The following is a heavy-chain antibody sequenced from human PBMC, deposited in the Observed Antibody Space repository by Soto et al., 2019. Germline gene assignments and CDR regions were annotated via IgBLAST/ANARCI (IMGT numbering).Heavy chain of an antibody. Sequence: EVQLLESGGGLVQPGGSLRLSCAASGFTFSSYAMSWVRQAPGKGLEWVSAISGSGGSTYYADSVKGRFTISRDNSKNTLYLQMNSLRAEDTAVYYCAKTRGGDHIVVVTAFDYWGQGTLVTVSS. CDR1: GFTFSSYA. CDR3: AKTRGGDHIVVVTAFDY. J-gene: IGHJ4*02. V-gene: IGHV3-23*01. CDR2: ISGSGGST. D-gene: IGHD2-21*02.